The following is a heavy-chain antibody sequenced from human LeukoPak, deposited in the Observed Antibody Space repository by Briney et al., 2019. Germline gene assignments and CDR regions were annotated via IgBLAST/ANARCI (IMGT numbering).Heavy chain of an antibody. V-gene: IGHV1-18*01. CDR3: ASSGYSGYVNYFGMDV. J-gene: IGHJ6*02. Sequence: ASVKVSCKASGYTFTSYGISWVRQAPGQGLEWMGWISAYNGYTNYAQKLQGRVTMTTDTSTSTAYMELRSLRSDDTAVYYCASSGYSGYVNYFGMDVWGQGTTVTV. D-gene: IGHD5-12*01. CDR1: GYTFTSYG. CDR2: ISAYNGYT.